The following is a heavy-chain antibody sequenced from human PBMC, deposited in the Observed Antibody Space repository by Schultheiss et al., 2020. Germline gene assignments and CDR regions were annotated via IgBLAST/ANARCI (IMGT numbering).Heavy chain of an antibody. CDR3: ASGHYYGSGSYPTHRYYYYYYGMDV. CDR1: GFTVSSNY. V-gene: IGHV3-53*01. Sequence: CGSLRLSCAASGFTVSSNYMSWVRQAPGKGLEWVSVIYSGGSTYYADSVKGRFTISRDNSKNTLYLQMNSLRAEDTAVYYCASGHYYGSGSYPTHRYYYYYYGMDVWGQGTTVTVSS. CDR2: IYSGGST. J-gene: IGHJ6*02. D-gene: IGHD3-10*01.